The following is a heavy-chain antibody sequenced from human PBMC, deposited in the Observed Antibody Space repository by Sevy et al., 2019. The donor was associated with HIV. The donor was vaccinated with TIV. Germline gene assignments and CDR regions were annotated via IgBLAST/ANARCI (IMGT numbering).Heavy chain of an antibody. V-gene: IGHV4-34*01. D-gene: IGHD6-13*01. CDR1: GGSFSGYY. J-gene: IGHJ6*03. CDR3: ATKAAAARPYYYYSMEV. Sequence: SETLSLTCAVYGGSFSGYYWSWIRQPPGKGLEWIGEINHSGSTNYNPSLKSRVTISVDTSKNQFSLKLSSVTAADTAVYYCATKAAAARPYYYYSMEVWGKGTTVTLSS. CDR2: INHSGST.